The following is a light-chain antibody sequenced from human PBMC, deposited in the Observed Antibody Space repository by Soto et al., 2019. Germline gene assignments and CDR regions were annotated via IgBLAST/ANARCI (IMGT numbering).Light chain of an antibody. CDR2: SNN. CDR3: AAWDDSLNKV. J-gene: IGLJ1*01. V-gene: IGLV1-44*01. CDR1: SSNIGSNT. Sequence: QSVLTQPPSASGTPGQRVTISCSGNSSNIGSNTVNWYQQLPGTAPKLLIYSNNQRPSGVPDRFSGSKSGTSASLAISGLQSEDEADYYCAAWDDSLNKVFGTGTKVTVL.